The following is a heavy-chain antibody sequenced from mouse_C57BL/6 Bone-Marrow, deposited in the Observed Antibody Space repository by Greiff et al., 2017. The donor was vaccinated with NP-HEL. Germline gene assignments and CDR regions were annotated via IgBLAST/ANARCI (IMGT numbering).Heavy chain of an antibody. V-gene: IGHV1-19*01. J-gene: IGHJ1*03. Sequence: EVKLQESGPVLVKPGASVKMSCKASGYTFTDYYMNWVKQSHGKSLEWIGVINPYNGGTSYNQKFKGKATLTVDKSSSTAYMELNSLTSEDSAVYYCARGDYGGWYFDVWGTGTTVTVSS. CDR3: ARGDYGGWYFDV. CDR2: INPYNGGT. CDR1: GYTFTDYY. D-gene: IGHD1-1*02.